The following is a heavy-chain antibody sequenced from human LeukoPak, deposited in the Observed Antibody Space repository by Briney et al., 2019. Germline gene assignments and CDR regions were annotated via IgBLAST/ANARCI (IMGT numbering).Heavy chain of an antibody. CDR1: GFTFDDYG. D-gene: IGHD3-10*01. CDR3: GSVGGFGESRGY. J-gene: IGHJ4*02. Sequence: PGGSLRLSCVASGFTFDDYGMSWVRQAPGKGLEWVSGINWNGGSTGYADSVKGRFTISRDNAKNSLYLQMNSLRAEDTALYYCGSVGGFGESRGYWGQGTLVTVSS. V-gene: IGHV3-20*04. CDR2: INWNGGST.